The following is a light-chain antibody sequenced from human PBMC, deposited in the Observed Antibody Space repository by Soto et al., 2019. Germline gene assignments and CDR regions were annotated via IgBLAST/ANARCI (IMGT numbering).Light chain of an antibody. CDR3: QNYNNWPPWT. CDR1: QSVSSY. J-gene: IGKJ1*01. Sequence: EIVLTQSPATLSLSPGERATLSCRASQSVSSYLAWYQHKPGQAPRLLIYDASNRATGIPASFSGSGSGTEFTHTISSLQSEDFAVYYCQNYNNWPPWTFGQGTKVDI. V-gene: IGKV3-11*01. CDR2: DAS.